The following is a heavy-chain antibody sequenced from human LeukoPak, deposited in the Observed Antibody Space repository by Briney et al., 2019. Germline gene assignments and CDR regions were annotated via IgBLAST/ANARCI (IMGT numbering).Heavy chain of an antibody. D-gene: IGHD5-12*01. CDR1: GFTFSSYG. CDR2: ISYDGSNK. CDR3: ARSFFSSGYDYCFDY. J-gene: IGHJ4*02. Sequence: GGSLRLSCAASGFTFSSYGMHWVRQAPGKGPEWVAVISYDGSNKYYADSVKGRFTISRDNAKNSLYLQMNSLRAEDTAVYYCARSFFSSGYDYCFDYWGQGTLVTVSS. V-gene: IGHV3-30*03.